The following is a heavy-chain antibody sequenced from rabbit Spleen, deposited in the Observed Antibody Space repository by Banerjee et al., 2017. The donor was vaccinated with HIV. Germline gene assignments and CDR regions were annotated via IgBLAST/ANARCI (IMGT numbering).Heavy chain of an antibody. Sequence: QSLEESGGDLVKPGASLTLTCTASGFSFSSRYYMCWVRQAPGKGLEWIACIYTGSSGSTYCASWAKGRFTISKTSSTTVTLQMTSLTAADTATYFCAREASSGWGVVSFYFNLWGPGTLVTVS. V-gene: IGHV1S40*01. J-gene: IGHJ4*01. CDR1: GFSFSSRYY. D-gene: IGHD4-1*01. CDR2: IYTGSSGST. CDR3: AREASSGWGVVSFYFNL.